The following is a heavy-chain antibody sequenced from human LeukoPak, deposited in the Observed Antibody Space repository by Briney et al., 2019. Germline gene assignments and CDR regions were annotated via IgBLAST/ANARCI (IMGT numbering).Heavy chain of an antibody. CDR3: ERGRSIVGDTRGDDAFDI. J-gene: IGHJ3*02. V-gene: IGHV1-18*01. D-gene: IGHD1-26*01. CDR1: GYTFTSYG. Sequence: ASVKVSCTASGYTFTSYGISWVRQAPGQGLEWMGWISAYNGNTHYAQTLQGRVTMTTDTSTSTAYMELRSLRSDDTAVYYCERGRSIVGDTRGDDAFDIWGQGTMVTVSS. CDR2: ISAYNGNT.